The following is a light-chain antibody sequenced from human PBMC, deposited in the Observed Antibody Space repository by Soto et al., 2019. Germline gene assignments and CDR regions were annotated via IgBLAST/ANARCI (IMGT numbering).Light chain of an antibody. J-gene: IGKJ4*01. CDR2: KAS. CDR3: QQYDSFPLT. Sequence: DIQMTQSPSTLSASVGDRVTITCRASQTFSGWLAWYQQRPGKAPKLLIYKASTLESGVPSRFSGSGSGTECTLTISSLQPDDFATYYCQQYDSFPLTFGGGTKVDIK. CDR1: QTFSGW. V-gene: IGKV1-5*03.